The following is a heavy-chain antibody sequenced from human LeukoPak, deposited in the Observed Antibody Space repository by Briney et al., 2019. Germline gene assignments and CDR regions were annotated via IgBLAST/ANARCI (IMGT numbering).Heavy chain of an antibody. D-gene: IGHD3-22*01. CDR2: IHYSGST. V-gene: IGHV4-59*08. Sequence: SETLSLTCTVSGGSMTNYYWSWIRQPPGKGLEWIGYIHYSGSTTYNPSLKSRVTISVDTSKNQFSLKLSSVTAADTAVYYCARPYYYDSRIDPWGQGILVTVSS. CDR1: GGSMTNYY. CDR3: ARPYYYDSRIDP. J-gene: IGHJ5*02.